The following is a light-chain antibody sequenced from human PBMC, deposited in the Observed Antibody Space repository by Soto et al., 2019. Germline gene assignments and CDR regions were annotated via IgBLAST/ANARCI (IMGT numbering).Light chain of an antibody. J-gene: IGKJ4*01. Sequence: VLTQFPASLSLSPGESDTLSCRANQSVSSHLAWYQHKPSRPPRLLIFGSSDRATDIPARFSGSGSGTDFAPTLCSLEADDFAVYYCQQRCTWPISFGGGTKVEI. CDR1: QSVSSH. CDR2: GSS. CDR3: QQRCTWPIS. V-gene: IGKV3-11*01.